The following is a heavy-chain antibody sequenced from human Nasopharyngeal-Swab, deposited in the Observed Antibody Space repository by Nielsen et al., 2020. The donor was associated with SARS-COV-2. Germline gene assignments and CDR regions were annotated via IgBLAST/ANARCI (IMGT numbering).Heavy chain of an antibody. V-gene: IGHV3-20*01. J-gene: IGHJ6*02. CDR1: GFTFDDYG. CDR3: ARGTRYDFWSGYSFYYYGMDV. Sequence: LKISCAASGFTFDDYGMSWVRQAPGKGLEWVSGINWNGGSTGYADSVKGRFTISRDNAKNSLYLQMNSLRAEDTALYHCARGTRYDFWSGYSFYYYGMDVWGQGTTVTVSS. D-gene: IGHD3-3*01. CDR2: INWNGGST.